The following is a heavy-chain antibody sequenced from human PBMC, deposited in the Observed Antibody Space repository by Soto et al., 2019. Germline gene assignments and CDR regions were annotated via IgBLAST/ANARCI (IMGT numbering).Heavy chain of an antibody. CDR2: INSDGSST. Sequence: EVQLVESGGGLVQPGGSLRFSCAASGFTFSSYWMHWVRQAPGKGLVWVSRINSDGSSTTYADSVKGRFTISRDNAKNTLYLQMNSLRAEDTAVYCCARVETCSSTSCYSVFDYWGQGTLVTVSS. CDR3: ARVETCSSTSCYSVFDY. V-gene: IGHV3-74*03. CDR1: GFTFSSYW. D-gene: IGHD2-2*01. J-gene: IGHJ4*02.